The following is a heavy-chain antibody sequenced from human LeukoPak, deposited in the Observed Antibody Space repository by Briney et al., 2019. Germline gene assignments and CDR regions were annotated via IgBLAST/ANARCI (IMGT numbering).Heavy chain of an antibody. D-gene: IGHD3-22*01. CDR1: GLTVSSNC. J-gene: IGHJ4*02. Sequence: GGSLRLSCAASGLTVSSNCMSWVRQAPGKGLEWVSFIYSGGNTYYADSVKGRFTISRDNSKNTVHLQINSLRAEDTAMYYCARRAGDYSHPYDYWGQGTLVTVSS. CDR2: IYSGGNT. CDR3: ARRAGDYSHPYDY. V-gene: IGHV3-53*01.